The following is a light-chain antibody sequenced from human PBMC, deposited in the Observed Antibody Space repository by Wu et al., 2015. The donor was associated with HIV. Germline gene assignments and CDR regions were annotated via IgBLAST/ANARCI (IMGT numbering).Light chain of an antibody. CDR1: QSIGSW. V-gene: IGKV1-5*03. Sequence: DIQMTQSPSTLSASVGDRVTITCRASQSIGSWLAWYQQKPGKAPKLLISKASNLETGVSSKFSGSGSGTQFTLTINSLQPDDFATYYCQKYNTAPWTFGQGTKVEMK. CDR3: QKYNTAPWT. CDR2: KAS. J-gene: IGKJ1*01.